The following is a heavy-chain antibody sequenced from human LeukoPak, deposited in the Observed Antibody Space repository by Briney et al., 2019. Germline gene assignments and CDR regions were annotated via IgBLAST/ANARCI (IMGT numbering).Heavy chain of an antibody. J-gene: IGHJ4*02. D-gene: IGHD6-13*01. Sequence: GGSLRLSCAASGFTFSSYAMSWVRQAPGKGLEWVSSISSGSSYIYYADSVKGRFTISRDNAKNSLYLQMNSLRAEDTAVYYCARLTYSSSWYWDGSDYWGQGTLVTVSS. CDR2: ISSGSSYI. CDR1: GFTFSSYA. CDR3: ARLTYSSSWYWDGSDY. V-gene: IGHV3-21*01.